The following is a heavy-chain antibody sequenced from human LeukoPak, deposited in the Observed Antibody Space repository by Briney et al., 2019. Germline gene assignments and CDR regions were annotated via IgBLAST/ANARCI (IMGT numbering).Heavy chain of an antibody. CDR2: ISAYNGNT. CDR1: GYTFTSYG. Sequence: ASVTVSCKASGYTFTSYGISWVRQAPGQGLEWMGWISAYNGNTNYAQKLQGGVTMTTDTSTSTAYMELRSLRSDDTAVYYCARDHTAGYSNLPDAFDIWGQGTMVTVSS. J-gene: IGHJ3*02. V-gene: IGHV1-18*01. CDR3: ARDHTAGYSNLPDAFDI. D-gene: IGHD6-13*01.